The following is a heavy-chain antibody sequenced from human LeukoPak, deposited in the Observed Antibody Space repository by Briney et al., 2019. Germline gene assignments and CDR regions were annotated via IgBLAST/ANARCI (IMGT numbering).Heavy chain of an antibody. CDR1: GFTFSSSA. CDR3: ARGSLYEYQLLYVGAFDI. V-gene: IGHV3-23*01. J-gene: IGHJ3*02. CDR2: IGSSVAST. Sequence: PGGSLRLSCAASGFTFSSSAMSWVRQAPGKGLEWVSGIGSSVASTYYADSVKGRFTISRDNSKNTLYLQMNSLRAEDTAVYYCARGSLYEYQLLYVGAFDIWGQGTMVTVSS. D-gene: IGHD2-2*02.